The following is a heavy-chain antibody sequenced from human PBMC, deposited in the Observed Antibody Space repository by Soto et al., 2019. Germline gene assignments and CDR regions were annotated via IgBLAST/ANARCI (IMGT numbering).Heavy chain of an antibody. Sequence: SVKVSCKASGGTFSSYTISWVRQAPGQGLEWMGRTNPILGKTGYAQKFQGRVTMTRNNSTSTAYMELSSLRSEDTAVYYCARGPGLRYFDQQDYWGQGTLVTVSS. CDR2: TNPILGKT. V-gene: IGHV1-69*08. CDR3: ARGPGLRYFDQQDY. CDR1: GGTFSSYT. J-gene: IGHJ4*02. D-gene: IGHD3-9*01.